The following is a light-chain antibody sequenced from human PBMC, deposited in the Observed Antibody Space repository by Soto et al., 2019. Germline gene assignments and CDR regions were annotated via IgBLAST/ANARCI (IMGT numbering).Light chain of an antibody. Sequence: DIQMTQSPSSLSASVGDRVTITCRASQSISNYLHWYQQKPGKAPKLLISAASSLQSGVPSRFSGTGSGTDFSLTISSLQPDDFATYYCQESCTTPGTFGRGTKVEIK. CDR1: QSISNY. CDR2: AAS. CDR3: QESCTTPGT. V-gene: IGKV1-39*01. J-gene: IGKJ1*01.